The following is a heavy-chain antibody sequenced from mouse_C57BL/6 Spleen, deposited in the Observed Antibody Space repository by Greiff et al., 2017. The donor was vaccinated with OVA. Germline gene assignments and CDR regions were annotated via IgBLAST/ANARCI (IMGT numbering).Heavy chain of an antibody. V-gene: IGHV1-52*01. Sequence: QVQLQQPGAELVRPGSSVKLSCKASGYTFTSYWMHWVKQSPIQGLEWIGNIDPSDSETHYNQKFKDKATLTVDKSSSTAYMQLSSLTSEDSAVYYCARHSNWYFDVWGTGTTVTVSS. CDR1: GYTFTSYW. D-gene: IGHD2-5*01. J-gene: IGHJ1*03. CDR2: IDPSDSET. CDR3: ARHSNWYFDV.